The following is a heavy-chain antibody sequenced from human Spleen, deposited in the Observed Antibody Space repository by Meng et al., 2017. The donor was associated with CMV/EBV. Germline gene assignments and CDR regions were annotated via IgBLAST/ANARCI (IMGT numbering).Heavy chain of an antibody. CDR2: IIPIFGTA. CDR3: ARDSDQRLGHYYYGMDV. D-gene: IGHD4-11*01. CDR1: GGTFSSYA. Sequence: SVKVSCKASGGTFSSYAISWVRQAPGQGLEWMGGIIPIFGTANYAQKFQGRVTITTDESTSTAYMELSSLRSEDTAVYYCARDSDQRLGHYYYGMDVWGQGTTVTVSS. V-gene: IGHV1-69*05. J-gene: IGHJ6*02.